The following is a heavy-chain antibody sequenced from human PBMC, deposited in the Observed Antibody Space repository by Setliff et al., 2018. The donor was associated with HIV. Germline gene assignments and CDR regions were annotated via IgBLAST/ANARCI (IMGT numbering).Heavy chain of an antibody. J-gene: IGHJ3*02. CDR3: ARDQTGVAAAAFGGGSAWSDEGFDI. V-gene: IGHV1-46*01. D-gene: IGHD6-13*01. CDR1: GYTFTTYY. CDR2: LNPSEGTT. Sequence: ASVKVSCKASGYTFTTYYIHWVRQAPGQGLEWMGILNPSEGTTSFAQKFQGRVTITTDESTNTVYMELSSLRSDDTAVYYCARDQTGVAAAAFGGGSAWSDEGFDIWGQGTMVTVSS.